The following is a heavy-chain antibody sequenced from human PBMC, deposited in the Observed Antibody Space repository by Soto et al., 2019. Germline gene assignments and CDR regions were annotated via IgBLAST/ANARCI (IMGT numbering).Heavy chain of an antibody. CDR2: MTATGVSI. V-gene: IGHV3-23*01. CDR1: GFSFRDDA. D-gene: IGHD6-6*01. J-gene: IGHJ4*02. CDR3: AKDSIPYSSSYDLDH. Sequence: EVQLLESGGGLVQSGGSLRLSCVASGFSFRDDAMSWVRQAPGKGLVWVSAMTATGVSIFYADSVRGRFTISRDNSKNTLYLQMSSLRAEDTATYYCAKDSIPYSSSYDLDHWGRGALVTVSS.